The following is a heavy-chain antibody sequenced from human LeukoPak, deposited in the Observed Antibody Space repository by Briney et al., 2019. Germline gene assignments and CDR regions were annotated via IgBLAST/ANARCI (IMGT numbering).Heavy chain of an antibody. D-gene: IGHD2-15*01. Sequence: GGSLRLSCAASGFTFRSYWMSWVRQAPGKGLEWVANIKQDGNEKYYVDSVKGRFTLSRDNAKNSLYLQMNSLRAEDTALYYCARVPEAATFDYWGQGTLVTVSS. CDR2: IKQDGNEK. V-gene: IGHV3-7*03. CDR3: ARVPEAATFDY. J-gene: IGHJ4*02. CDR1: GFTFRSYW.